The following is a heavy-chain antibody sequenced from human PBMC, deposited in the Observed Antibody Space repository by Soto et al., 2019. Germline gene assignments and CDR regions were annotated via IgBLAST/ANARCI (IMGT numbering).Heavy chain of an antibody. D-gene: IGHD2-2*01. V-gene: IGHV3-30*18. CDR1: GFIFNTYG. CDR2: ISYDGSNK. Sequence: GGSLRLSCAASGFIFNTYGMHWVRQAPSKGLEWVAVISYDGSNKYYAGSVKGRLTISRDNSKNTLYLQMNSLRAEDTAVYYCAKGQHCSTTSCYFYFYGMDVWGQGTKVTVSS. J-gene: IGHJ6*02. CDR3: AKGQHCSTTSCYFYFYGMDV.